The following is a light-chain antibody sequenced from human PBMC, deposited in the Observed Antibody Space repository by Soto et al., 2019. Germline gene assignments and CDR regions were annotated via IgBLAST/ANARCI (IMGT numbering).Light chain of an antibody. CDR3: SSYRSGSTLVV. J-gene: IGLJ2*01. V-gene: IGLV2-14*01. Sequence: QSALTQPASVSGSPGQSITISCTGTSSDIGGYNYVSWYQQHPGKAPKLMIYEVTHRPSGISDRFSGSKSGNTASLTISGLQAEDEADYYCSSYRSGSTLVVFGGGTQLTVL. CDR1: SSDIGGYNY. CDR2: EVT.